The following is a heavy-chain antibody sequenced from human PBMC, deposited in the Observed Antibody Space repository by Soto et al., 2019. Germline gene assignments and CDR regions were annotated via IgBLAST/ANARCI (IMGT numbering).Heavy chain of an antibody. CDR2: ISGSGGST. CDR1: GFTFSSYA. D-gene: IGHD3-16*02. CDR3: EKGPPYYDYVWGSYRPHPGLFDY. V-gene: IGHV3-23*01. Sequence: PGGSLRLSCAASGFTFSSYAMSWVRQAPGKGLEWVSAISGSGGSTYYADSVKGRFTISRDNSKNTLYLQMNSLRAEDTAVYYYEKGPPYYDYVWGSYRPHPGLFDYWGQGTLVTVSS. J-gene: IGHJ4*02.